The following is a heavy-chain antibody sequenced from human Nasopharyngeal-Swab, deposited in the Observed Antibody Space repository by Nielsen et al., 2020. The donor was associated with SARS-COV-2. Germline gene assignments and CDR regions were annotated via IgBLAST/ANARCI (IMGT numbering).Heavy chain of an antibody. D-gene: IGHD6-19*01. J-gene: IGHJ6*02. CDR2: IRSKAYGGTT. V-gene: IGHV3-49*04. Sequence: GESLKISCTASGFTFGDYAMSWVRQAPGKGLEWVGFIRSKAYGGTTEYAASVKGRFTISRDDSKSIAYLQMNSLKTEDTAVYYCTRAAGYYYYYYGMDVWGQGTTVTASS. CDR3: TRAAGYYYYYYGMDV. CDR1: GFTFGDYA.